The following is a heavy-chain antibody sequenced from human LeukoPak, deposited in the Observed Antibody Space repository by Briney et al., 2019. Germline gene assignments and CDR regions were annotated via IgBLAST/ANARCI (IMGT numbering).Heavy chain of an antibody. CDR2: INPNSGGT. CDR3: ARIGWELLDYFDY. V-gene: IGHV1-2*02. D-gene: IGHD1-26*01. Sequence: ASVKVSCKASGYTFTGFYMHWVRQPPGQGREWVGWINPNSGGTNYAQKFQGRVTMTRDTSISTAYMELSRLRSDDTAVYYCARIGWELLDYFDYWGQGTLVTVSS. CDR1: GYTFTGFY. J-gene: IGHJ4*02.